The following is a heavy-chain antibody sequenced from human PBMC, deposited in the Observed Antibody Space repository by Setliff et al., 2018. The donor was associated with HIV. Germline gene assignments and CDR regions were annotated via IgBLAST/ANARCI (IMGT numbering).Heavy chain of an antibody. CDR2: INHGGTT. J-gene: IGHJ4*02. CDR3: ARERVWGSYRHFDY. V-gene: IGHV4-34*01. D-gene: IGHD3-16*02. Sequence: SETLSLTCAVYGGSFSGYYWSWIRQSPGKGLEWIGEINHGGTTNFNPSLKSRVTLSVDMSKNQFSLNLTSVTAADTAVYYCARERVWGSYRHFDYWGQGTLVTVSS. CDR1: GGSFSGYY.